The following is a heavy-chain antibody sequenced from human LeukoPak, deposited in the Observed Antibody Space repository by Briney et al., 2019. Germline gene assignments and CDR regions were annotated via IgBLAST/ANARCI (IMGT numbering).Heavy chain of an antibody. J-gene: IGHJ4*02. D-gene: IGHD2-15*01. V-gene: IGHV3-23*01. CDR1: GFTFSGYP. Sequence: GGSLRLSCAASGFTFSGYPIHWVRQAPGKGLEWVSAISGSGGSTYYADSVKGRLTISRDNSKNTLYLQMNSLRAEDTAVYYCAKDGPYSDFDYWGQGTLVTVSS. CDR3: AKDGPYSDFDY. CDR2: ISGSGGST.